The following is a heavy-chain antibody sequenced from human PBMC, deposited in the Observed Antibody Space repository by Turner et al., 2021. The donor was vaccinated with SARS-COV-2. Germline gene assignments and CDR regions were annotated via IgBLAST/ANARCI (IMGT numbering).Heavy chain of an antibody. CDR1: GGSISSKS. CDR3: ARHQGSASGYDHGMNV. CDR2: FYKIGNT. D-gene: IGHD1-26*01. Sequence: QVPLQESGPGLVRPSETLSLTCTVSGGSISSKSWSWIRQSPGRGLEWIGYFYKIGNTDYNPTLRSRVTIAVDTSKNQLSLNLISVTAADTAVYYCARHQGSASGYDHGMNVWGQGTAVIVSS. V-gene: IGHV4-59*08. J-gene: IGHJ6*02.